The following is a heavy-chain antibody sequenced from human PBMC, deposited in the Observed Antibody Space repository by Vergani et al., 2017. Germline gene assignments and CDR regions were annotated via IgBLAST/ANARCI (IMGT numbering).Heavy chain of an antibody. D-gene: IGHD3-10*01. CDR2: ISYDGSNK. V-gene: IGHV3-30*03. Sequence: QVQLVESGGGVVQPGRSLRLSCAASGFTFSSYGMHWVRQAPGKGLEWVAVISYDGSNKYYADSVKGRFTISRDNSKNTLYLQMNSLRAEDTAVYYCARARLGLGESKGPYGMDVWGQGTTVTVSS. J-gene: IGHJ6*02. CDR3: ARARLGLGESKGPYGMDV. CDR1: GFTFSSYG.